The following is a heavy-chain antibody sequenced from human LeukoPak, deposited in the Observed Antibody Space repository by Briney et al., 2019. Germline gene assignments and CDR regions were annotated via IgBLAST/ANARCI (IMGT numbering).Heavy chain of an antibody. Sequence: LTCTVSGGSLSSGGYYWGWVRQXPGXGLEXVAYIYYSGSTYYNPSLKSRVTISVDTSKTQFSLKLSSVTAADTAVYYCASRKAVAGTGGFDYWGQGTLVTVSS. CDR3: ASRKAVAGTGGFDY. D-gene: IGHD6-19*01. CDR1: GGSLSSGGYY. J-gene: IGHJ4*02. CDR2: IYYSGST. V-gene: IGHV4-31*03.